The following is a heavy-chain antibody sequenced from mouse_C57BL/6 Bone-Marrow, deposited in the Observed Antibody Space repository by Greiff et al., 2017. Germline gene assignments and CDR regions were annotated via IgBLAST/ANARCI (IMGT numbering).Heavy chain of an antibody. CDR1: GFNIKDDY. CDR2: IDPENGDT. J-gene: IGHJ4*01. Sequence: EVQLQQSGAELVRPGASVKLSCTASGFNIKDDYMHWVKQRPEQGLEWIGWIDPENGDTEYASKFQGKATITADTSSNTAYLQLSSLTSEDTAVYYCTYGGCCDRGAMDYWGQGTSVTVSS. D-gene: IGHD1-1*02. V-gene: IGHV14-4*01. CDR3: TYGGCCDRGAMDY.